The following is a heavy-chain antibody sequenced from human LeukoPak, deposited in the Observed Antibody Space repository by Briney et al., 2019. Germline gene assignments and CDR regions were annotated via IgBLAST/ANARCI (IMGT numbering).Heavy chain of an antibody. D-gene: IGHD3-10*01. J-gene: IGHJ4*02. CDR3: AGSYGSGSYYGY. V-gene: IGHV4-59*08. CDR1: GGPLRSYY. CDR2: IYYSGST. Sequence: PETLSLPRTVPGGPLRSYYWSWIRQPPGKGMEWIGCIYYSGSTNYNPSLKSRVTISIDTSKNQFSLKLSSVTAADTAVYYCAGSYGSGSYYGYWGQGTLVTFSS.